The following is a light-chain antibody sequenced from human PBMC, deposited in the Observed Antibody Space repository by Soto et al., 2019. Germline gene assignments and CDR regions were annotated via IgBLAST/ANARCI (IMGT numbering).Light chain of an antibody. CDR1: SSDIGGYNF. Sequence: QSALTQPPSASGSPGQSVTISCTGTSSDIGGYNFVSWYQQLPGRAPKLMIYEVTQRPSGVPDRFSGSKSGNTASLTVSGLQAEDEANYYFASYAGNNNLIFGGGTKLTVL. CDR3: ASYAGNNNLI. V-gene: IGLV2-8*01. CDR2: EVT. J-gene: IGLJ2*01.